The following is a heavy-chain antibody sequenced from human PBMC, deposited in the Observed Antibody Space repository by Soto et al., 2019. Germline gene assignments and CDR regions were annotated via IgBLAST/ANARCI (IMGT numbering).Heavy chain of an antibody. V-gene: IGHV3-33*01. J-gene: IGHJ4*02. Sequence: QEQLVESGGGVVQPGTSLRLSCAVPGGIFHGYGMHWVRQAPGKGLEWGAILRFDGSNEEYADSVKGRFTISRDNSKNTLYLQMSTLGAEDTAVYYCARDGIGGTVFRGYLDYWGRGTVVTVSS. CDR3: ARDGIGGTVFRGYLDY. D-gene: IGHD1-7*01. CDR2: LRFDGSNE. CDR1: GGIFHGYG.